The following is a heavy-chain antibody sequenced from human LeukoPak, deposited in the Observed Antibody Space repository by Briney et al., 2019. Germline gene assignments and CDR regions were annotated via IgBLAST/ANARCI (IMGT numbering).Heavy chain of an antibody. Sequence: GGSLRLSCAASGFTFSSYWMSWVRQAPGKGLEWVSGISGSGGRTYYADSVKGRFTISRDNSKNTLYLQMNSLRAEDTAVYYCAKDARHCSSSSCYFSGMDVWGQGATVTVSS. V-gene: IGHV3-23*01. D-gene: IGHD2-2*01. CDR3: AKDARHCSSSSCYFSGMDV. J-gene: IGHJ6*02. CDR2: ISGSGGRT. CDR1: GFTFSSYW.